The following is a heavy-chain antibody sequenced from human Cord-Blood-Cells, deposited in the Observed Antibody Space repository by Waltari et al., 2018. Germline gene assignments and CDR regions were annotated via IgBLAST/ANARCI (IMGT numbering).Heavy chain of an antibody. D-gene: IGHD6-13*01. CDR3: ARRGVAAALDY. V-gene: IGHV4-39*01. J-gene: IGHJ4*02. CDR2: IYYSGRT. Sequence: QLQLQESGPGLVKPSETLSLTCTVSGGSISSSSYYWGWLGQPPGKGLVWIGSIYYSGRTYYNPSLKSRVTISVDTSKNQFSLKLSSVTAADTAVYYCARRGVAAALDYWGQGTLVTVSS. CDR1: GGSISSSSYY.